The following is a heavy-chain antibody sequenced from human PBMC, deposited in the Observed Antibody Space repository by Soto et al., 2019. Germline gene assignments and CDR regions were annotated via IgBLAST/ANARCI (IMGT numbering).Heavy chain of an antibody. CDR2: VYYSGLT. V-gene: IGHV4-39*02. CDR1: GGYISSSSYY. J-gene: IGHJ4*02. CDR3: ARLPYSCRSGDN. D-gene: IGHD2-2*01. Sequence: QLQLQESGPGLVKPSETLSLTCSVSGGYISSSSYYWAWLRQPPGKGLEWIGSVYYSGLTYYNPSRSNRVTLSVDTSKNHFSPHLTSVRAPDTAVYYCARLPYSCRSGDNWGQGTLVLVSS.